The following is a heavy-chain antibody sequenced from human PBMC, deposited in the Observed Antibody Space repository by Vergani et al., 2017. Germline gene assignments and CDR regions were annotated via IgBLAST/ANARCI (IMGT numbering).Heavy chain of an antibody. Sequence: QVQLQQWGAGLLKPSETLSLTCAVYGESFSGYYWSWIRQPPGKGLEWIGEINHGESTNYSPSLKSRVTISVDTSKNQFSLKLNSVTAADTAVYYCARLSLGSTSDYWGQGTLVTVSS. V-gene: IGHV4-34*01. CDR1: GESFSGYY. D-gene: IGHD6-13*01. J-gene: IGHJ4*02. CDR2: INHGEST. CDR3: ARLSLGSTSDY.